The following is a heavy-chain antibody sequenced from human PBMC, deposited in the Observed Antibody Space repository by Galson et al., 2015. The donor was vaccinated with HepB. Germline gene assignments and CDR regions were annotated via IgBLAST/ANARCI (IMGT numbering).Heavy chain of an antibody. J-gene: IGHJ3*02. CDR3: ARIRGWGDAFDM. CDR2: IDWDDEE. V-gene: IGHV2-70*04. D-gene: IGHD6-19*01. Sequence: PALVKPTQTLTLTCTFSGFSLTTSGVRVGWIRQPPGKALEWVARIDWDDEEFYTPSLKTRLTISKDTSKNQVVLKMTNMDPVDTATYYCARIRGWGDAFDMWGQGTRVTVSS. CDR1: GFSLTTSGVR.